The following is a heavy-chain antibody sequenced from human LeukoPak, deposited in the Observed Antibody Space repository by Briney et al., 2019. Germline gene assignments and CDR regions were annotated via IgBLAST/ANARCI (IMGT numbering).Heavy chain of an antibody. V-gene: IGHV3-23*01. D-gene: IGHD1-26*01. J-gene: IGHJ4*02. Sequence: PGGSLRLSCAASGFRFSGYVMSWVRQGPGKGLEYVSSIDFSVDGASYYGDCVRGRCTISRDNSKNTVFLQVNSLRVEDTAFYNCARVDSGNYDYWGQGTLLTVSS. CDR3: ARVDSGNYDY. CDR1: GFRFSGYV. CDR2: IDFSVDGAS.